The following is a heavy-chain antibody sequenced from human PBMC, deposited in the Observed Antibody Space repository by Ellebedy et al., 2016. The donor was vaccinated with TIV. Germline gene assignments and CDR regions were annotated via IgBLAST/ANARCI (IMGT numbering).Heavy chain of an antibody. V-gene: IGHV1-8*01. CDR2: MQPGSCNT. CDR1: GYTFTSYD. CDR3: TVGLFDP. D-gene: IGHD3-10*01. Sequence: ASVKVSCKPSGYTFTSYDINWVGQAPGQGLEYLGWMQPGSCNTGYAQKFEGRVTMTRDTSTGTAYMELNSLRSEDTAVYYCTVGLFDPWGQGTLVTVSS. J-gene: IGHJ5*02.